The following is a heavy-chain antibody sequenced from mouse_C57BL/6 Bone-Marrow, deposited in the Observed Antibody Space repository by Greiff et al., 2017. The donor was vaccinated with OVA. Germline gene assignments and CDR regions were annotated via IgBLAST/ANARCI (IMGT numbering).Heavy chain of an antibody. V-gene: IGHV3-6*01. CDR1: GYSITSGYY. Sequence: EVQLVESGPGLVKPSQSLSLTCSVTGYSITSGYYWNWIRQFPGNKLEWMGYISYDGSNNYNPSLKNRISITRDTSKNQFFLKLNSVTTEDTATYYCARGLLRYYFDYWGQGTTLTVSS. D-gene: IGHD1-1*01. CDR3: ARGLLRYYFDY. J-gene: IGHJ2*01. CDR2: ISYDGSN.